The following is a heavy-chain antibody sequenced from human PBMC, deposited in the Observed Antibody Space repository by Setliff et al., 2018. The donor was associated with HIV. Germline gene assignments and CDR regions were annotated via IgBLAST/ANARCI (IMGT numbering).Heavy chain of an antibody. CDR3: ARDDRWVYNDYLDY. Sequence: PGESLKISCAASGFTFSDYAMSWVRQAPGKGLEWVSAISGSGRGTYYADSVKGRFTISRDNSKNTLYLQVNSLRTEDTAVYFCARDDRWVYNDYLDYWGQGTLVTVSS. CDR1: GFTFSDYA. V-gene: IGHV3-23*01. D-gene: IGHD3-10*01. CDR2: ISGSGRGT. J-gene: IGHJ4*02.